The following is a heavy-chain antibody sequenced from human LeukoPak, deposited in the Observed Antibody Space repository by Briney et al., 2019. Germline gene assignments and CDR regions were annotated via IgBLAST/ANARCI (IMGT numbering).Heavy chain of an antibody. D-gene: IGHD3-10*01. V-gene: IGHV4-59*08. Sequence: PSETLSLTCTVSGGSITNYYWSWIRQPPGKGLEWIRFIRYSGNTRYNPSLNSRVTISVDTAKNHFSLRLSSVTAADTAVYYCARHKGSGTYPLDYWGQGILVTVSS. CDR3: ARHKGSGTYPLDY. CDR1: GGSITNYY. J-gene: IGHJ4*02. CDR2: IRYSGNT.